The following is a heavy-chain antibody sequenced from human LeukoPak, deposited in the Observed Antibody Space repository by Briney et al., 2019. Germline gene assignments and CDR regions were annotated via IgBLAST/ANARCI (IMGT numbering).Heavy chain of an antibody. Sequence: PSETLSLTCTVSGGSISRYYWSWIRQSPGKGLEWIGYIHYSGSTNYNPSLKSRVTISVDRSKNELSLKLSPATAADTAVYYCARHGIAERPEEFDYWGQGTLVTVSS. V-gene: IGHV4-59*08. CDR3: ARHGIAERPEEFDY. D-gene: IGHD6-6*01. CDR2: IHYSGST. J-gene: IGHJ4*02. CDR1: GGSISRYY.